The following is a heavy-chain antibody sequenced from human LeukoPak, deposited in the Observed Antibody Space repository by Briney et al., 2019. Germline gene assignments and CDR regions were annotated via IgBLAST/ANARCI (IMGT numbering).Heavy chain of an antibody. CDR1: GYTFTSYF. CDR3: ARASDSSGYYAPQHYFDY. J-gene: IGHJ4*02. D-gene: IGHD3-22*01. Sequence: GASVKASCKASGYTFTSYFMHWVRQAPGQGLEWMGIINPSGGSTSYAQKFQGRVTMTRDTSTSTVYMELSSLRSEDTAVYYCARASDSSGYYAPQHYFDYWGQGTLVTVSS. CDR2: INPSGGST. V-gene: IGHV1-46*03.